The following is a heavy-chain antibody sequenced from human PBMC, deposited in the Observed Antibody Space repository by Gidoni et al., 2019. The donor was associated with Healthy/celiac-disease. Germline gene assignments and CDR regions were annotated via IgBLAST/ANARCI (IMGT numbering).Heavy chain of an antibody. J-gene: IGHJ4*02. D-gene: IGHD6-6*01. CDR1: GGSFSGYY. CDR3: ARGNIAARRRRFDY. CDR2: INHSGST. Sequence: QVQLPQWGAGLLKPSDTLSLTCAVYGGSFSGYYWSWTRQPPGKGLEWIGEINHSGSTNYNPSLKSRVTISVDTSKNQFSLKLSSVTAADTAVYYCARGNIAARRRRFDYWGQGTLVTVSS. V-gene: IGHV4-34*01.